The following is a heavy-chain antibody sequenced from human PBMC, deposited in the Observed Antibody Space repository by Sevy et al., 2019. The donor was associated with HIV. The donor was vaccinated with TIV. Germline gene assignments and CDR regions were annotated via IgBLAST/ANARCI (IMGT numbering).Heavy chain of an antibody. V-gene: IGHV3-7*01. CDR1: GFTFSNSW. Sequence: GGSLRLSCAASGFTFSNSWMSWVRQAPGKGLEWVANIKKDESEKHYVDSVKGRFTISRDNAKNSLYLEMNSLRAEDTAVYYCVGNGYSSGWFVQWGQGTLVTVSS. CDR3: VGNGYSSGWFVQ. J-gene: IGHJ4*02. CDR2: IKKDESEK. D-gene: IGHD6-19*01.